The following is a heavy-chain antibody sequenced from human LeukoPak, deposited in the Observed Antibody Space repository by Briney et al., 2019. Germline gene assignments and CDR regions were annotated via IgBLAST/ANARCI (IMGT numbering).Heavy chain of an antibody. CDR2: ISAYNGNT. CDR1: GYTFTSYG. D-gene: IGHD2-2*01. Sequence: ASVKVSCKASGYTFTSYGISWVRQAPGQGLEWMGWISAYNGNTNYAQKLQGRVTMTTDTSTSTAYMELRSLRSDDTAVYYCAKGPGGIKINRYCVITSCSRYTWFAPWGQGTLVTVSS. CDR3: AKGPGGIKINRYCVITSCSRYTWFAP. V-gene: IGHV1-18*01. J-gene: IGHJ5*02.